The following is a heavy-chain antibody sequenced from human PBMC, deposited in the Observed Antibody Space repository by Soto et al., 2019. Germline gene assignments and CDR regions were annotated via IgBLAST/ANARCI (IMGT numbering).Heavy chain of an antibody. J-gene: IGHJ4*02. Sequence: EVQLLESGGGLEQPGGSLRLSCAASGFTFRSSAMSWVRQAPGKGLEWVSGISGNGDDTNYADAVKGRFTISRDNTKNSLYLELYGQTTQDTGINYCANPQHRHGYGYCIDWRQGPPVTVAS. D-gene: IGHD5-18*01. CDR1: GFTFRSSA. CDR2: ISGNGDDT. CDR3: ANPQHRHGYGYCID. V-gene: IGHV3-23*01.